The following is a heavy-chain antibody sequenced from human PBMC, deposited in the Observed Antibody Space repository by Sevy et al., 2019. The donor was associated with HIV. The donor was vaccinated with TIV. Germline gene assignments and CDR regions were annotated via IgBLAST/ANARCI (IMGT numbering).Heavy chain of an antibody. V-gene: IGHV4-61*01. CDR1: GGSVSSGSYY. CDR2: IYKSGRT. CDR3: ARDHGHGGWLVDY. J-gene: IGHJ4*02. D-gene: IGHD6-19*01. Sequence: SETLSLTCTVSGGSVSSGSYYWTWIRQPPGKGLEWIGYIYKSGRTNYTPSLKSRVTISVDTSKNQFSLKLSSVTAADTAVYYCARDHGHGGWLVDYWGQGTLVTVSS.